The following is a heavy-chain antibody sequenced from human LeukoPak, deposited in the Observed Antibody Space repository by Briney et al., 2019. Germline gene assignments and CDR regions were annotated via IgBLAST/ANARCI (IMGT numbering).Heavy chain of an antibody. Sequence: SETLSLTCAVSGGSISSSNWWSWVRQPPGKGLEWIGEIYHSGSTNYNPSLKSRVTISVDTSKNQFSLKLSSVTAADTAVYYCARGGMTGTTLGYWGQGTLVTVSS. CDR1: GGSISSSNW. D-gene: IGHD1-7*01. V-gene: IGHV4-4*02. CDR2: IYHSGST. CDR3: ARGGMTGTTLGY. J-gene: IGHJ4*02.